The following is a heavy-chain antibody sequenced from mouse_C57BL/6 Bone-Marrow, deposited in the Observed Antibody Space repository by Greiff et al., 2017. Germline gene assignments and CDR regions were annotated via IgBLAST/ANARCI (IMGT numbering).Heavy chain of an antibody. D-gene: IGHD1-1*01. Sequence: VKVVESGAELVKPGASVKISCKASGYAFSSYWMNWVKQRPGKGLEWIGQIYPGDGDTNYNGKFKGKATLTADKSSSTAYMQLSSLTSEDSAVYFCARWAYYYGSSFAMDYWGQGTSVTVSS. CDR2: IYPGDGDT. CDR1: GYAFSSYW. V-gene: IGHV1-80*01. J-gene: IGHJ4*01. CDR3: ARWAYYYGSSFAMDY.